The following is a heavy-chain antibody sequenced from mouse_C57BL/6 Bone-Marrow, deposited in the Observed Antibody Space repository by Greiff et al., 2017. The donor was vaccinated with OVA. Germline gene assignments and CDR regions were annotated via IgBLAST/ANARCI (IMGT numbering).Heavy chain of an antibody. J-gene: IGHJ3*01. D-gene: IGHD1-1*01. CDR1: GYTFTDYY. CDR2: IFPGSGST. V-gene: IGHV1-75*01. Sequence: VQLQQSGPELVKPGASAKISCKASGYTFTDYYINWVKQRPGQGLEWIGWIFPGSGSTYYNEKFKGKATLTVDKSSSTAYMLLSSLTSEDSAVYFCAREGYYGSSYPPWFAYWGQGTLVTVSA. CDR3: AREGYYGSSYPPWFAY.